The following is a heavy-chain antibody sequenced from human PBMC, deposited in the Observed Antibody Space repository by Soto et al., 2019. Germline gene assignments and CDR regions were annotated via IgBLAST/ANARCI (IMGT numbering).Heavy chain of an antibody. CDR2: IYYTGST. Sequence: SETLSLTCTDSGGSISGYYWNWIRQPPGKGLERIGYIYYTGSTNYNPSLESRVTISVDTAKNQFSLKLSSVTAADTAVYYCAKGSFRSGGYYSDFDYWGQGTLVTVSS. D-gene: IGHD3-10*01. V-gene: IGHV4-59*01. CDR3: AKGSFRSGGYYSDFDY. CDR1: GGSISGYY. J-gene: IGHJ4*02.